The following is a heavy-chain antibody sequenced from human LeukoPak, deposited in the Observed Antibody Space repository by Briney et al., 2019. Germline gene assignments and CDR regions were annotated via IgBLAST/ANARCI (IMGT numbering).Heavy chain of an antibody. V-gene: IGHV3-23*01. J-gene: IGHJ4*02. CDR3: AKDPHIVGATLFDY. D-gene: IGHD1-26*01. Sequence: GGSLRLSCAASGFTFSSYAMSWVRKAPGKGLEWVSAISGSGGSTYYADSVKGRFTISRDNSKNTLYLQMNSLRAEDTAVYYCAKDPHIVGATLFDYWGQGTLVTVSS. CDR1: GFTFSSYA. CDR2: ISGSGGST.